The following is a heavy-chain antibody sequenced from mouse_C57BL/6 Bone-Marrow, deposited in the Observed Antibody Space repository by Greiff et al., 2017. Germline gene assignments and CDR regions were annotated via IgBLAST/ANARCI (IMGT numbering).Heavy chain of an antibody. V-gene: IGHV1-15*01. CDR1: GYTFTDYE. CDR3: TTTGTNY. J-gene: IGHJ2*01. Sequence: QVQLQQSGAELVRPGASVTLSCKASGYTFTDYELHWVKQTPVHGLEWIGPIDPETGGTAYNQKFQGKAILTADKSSSTAYMELRSLTSEDAAVYYCTTTGTNYWGQGTTLTVSS. D-gene: IGHD4-1*02. CDR2: IDPETGGT.